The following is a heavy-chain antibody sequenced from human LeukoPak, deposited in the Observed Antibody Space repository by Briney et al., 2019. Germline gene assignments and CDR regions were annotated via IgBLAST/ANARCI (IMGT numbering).Heavy chain of an antibody. D-gene: IGHD3-16*01. Sequence: GGSLRLSCAASGFTFSSYWMHWVRQAPGKGLEWVAFIRYDGSNKYYADSVKGRFTISRDNSKNTLYLQMNSLRAEDTAVYYCAKVLPHPAAIVAGEFFDYWGQGTLVTVSS. V-gene: IGHV3-30*02. CDR1: GFTFSSYW. CDR3: AKVLPHPAAIVAGEFFDY. CDR2: IRYDGSNK. J-gene: IGHJ4*02.